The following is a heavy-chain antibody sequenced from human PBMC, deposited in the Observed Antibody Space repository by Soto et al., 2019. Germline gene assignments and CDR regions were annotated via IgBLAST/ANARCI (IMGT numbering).Heavy chain of an antibody. CDR1: GFSLSTSGMC. V-gene: IGHV2-70*11. CDR3: ARTKLTGVYFDY. CDR2: IDWDDDK. J-gene: IGHJ4*02. Sequence: SGPTLVNPTQTLTLTCTFSGFSLSTSGMCVSWIRQPPGKALEWLARIDWDDDKYYSTSLKTRLTISKDTSKNQVVLTMTNMYPVDTATYYCARTKLTGVYFDYWGQGTLVTVSS. D-gene: IGHD7-27*01.